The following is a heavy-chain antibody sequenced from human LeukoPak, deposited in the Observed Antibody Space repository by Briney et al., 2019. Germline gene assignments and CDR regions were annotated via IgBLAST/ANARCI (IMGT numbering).Heavy chain of an antibody. V-gene: IGHV3-23*01. CDR2: ISGSGSGGST. CDR1: GFTFSNSA. J-gene: IGHJ4*02. CDR3: ARFTITMTVVVPNFEY. D-gene: IGHD3-22*01. Sequence: GGSLRLSCAASGFTFSNSAMSWVRQAPGKGLEWVSSISGSGSGGSTYYADSVKGRFTISRDNSKNTLYLQMNSLRAEDTAVYYCARFTITMTVVVPNFEYWGQGTLVTVSS.